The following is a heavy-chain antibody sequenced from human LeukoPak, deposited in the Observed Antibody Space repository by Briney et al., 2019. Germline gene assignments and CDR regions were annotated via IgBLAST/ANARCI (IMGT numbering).Heavy chain of an antibody. D-gene: IGHD3-9*01. J-gene: IGHJ3*02. V-gene: IGHV4-34*01. CDR2: INHSGST. CDR3: ARRGYDILTGALDAFDI. CDR1: GGSFSGYY. Sequence: SETLSLTCAVYGGSFSGYYWSWIRQPPGKGLEWIGEINHSGSTNYNPSLKSRVTISVDPSKNQFSLKLSSVTAADTAVYYCARRGYDILTGALDAFDIWGQETMVTVSS.